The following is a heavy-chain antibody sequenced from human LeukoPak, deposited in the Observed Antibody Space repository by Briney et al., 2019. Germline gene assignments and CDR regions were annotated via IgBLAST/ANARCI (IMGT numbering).Heavy chain of an antibody. CDR2: ISDGGHTT. CDR3: AKVGIVVAGDFYDY. Sequence: GGSLRLSCATSGFTFSINAMSWVRQAPGKGLEWVSVISDGGHTTHYADSVKGRFTISRDNSKSTLYLQMNSLRAEDTATYYCAKVGIVVAGDFYDYWGQGTLVTVSS. CDR1: GFTFSINA. V-gene: IGHV3-23*01. D-gene: IGHD3-22*01. J-gene: IGHJ4*02.